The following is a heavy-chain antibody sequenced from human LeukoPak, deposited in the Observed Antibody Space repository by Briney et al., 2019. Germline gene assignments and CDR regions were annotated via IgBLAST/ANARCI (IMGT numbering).Heavy chain of an antibody. V-gene: IGHV1-69*13. CDR3: ASAAFSLQVFDN. D-gene: IGHD3-3*02. CDR2: IIPIFGTA. Sequence: SVKVSCKASGGTFSSYAISWVRQAPGQGLEWMGGIIPIFGTANYAQKFQGRVTITADEPTRTAYMELRSRRSEHGAVYYCASAAFSLQVFDNWGQGTLVTVSS. J-gene: IGHJ4*01. CDR1: GGTFSSYA.